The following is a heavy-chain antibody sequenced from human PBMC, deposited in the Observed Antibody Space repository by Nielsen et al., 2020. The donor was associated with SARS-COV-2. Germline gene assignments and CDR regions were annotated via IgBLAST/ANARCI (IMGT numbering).Heavy chain of an antibody. J-gene: IGHJ6*02. CDR1: GDSVSSSSAA. CDR2: TYYRSKWYN. CDR3: ARDRGITMVRGYYYGMDV. V-gene: IGHV6-1*01. D-gene: IGHD3-10*01. Sequence: SETLSLTCAISGDSVSSSSAAWNWIRQSPSRGLEWLGRTYYRSKWYNDYAVSVKSRITINPDTSKNQFPLHLNSVTPEDTAVYYCARDRGITMVRGYYYGMDVWGQGTTVTVSS.